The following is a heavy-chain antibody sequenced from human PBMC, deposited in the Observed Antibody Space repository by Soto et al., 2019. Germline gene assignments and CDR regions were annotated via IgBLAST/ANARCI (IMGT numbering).Heavy chain of an antibody. J-gene: IGHJ6*02. CDR2: IDPSDSYT. CDR3: ARPTSVGYGYYGMDV. CDR1: GYSFTRYW. D-gene: IGHD3-22*01. Sequence: GESLKISCKGSGYSFTRYWISWVRQMPGKGLEWMGRIDPSDSYTNYSPSFQGHVTISADKSISTAYLQWSSLKASDTAMYYCARPTSVGYGYYGMDVWGQGTTVTVSS. V-gene: IGHV5-10-1*01.